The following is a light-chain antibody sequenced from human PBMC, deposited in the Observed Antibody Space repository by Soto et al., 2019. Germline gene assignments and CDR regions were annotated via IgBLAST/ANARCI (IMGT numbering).Light chain of an antibody. J-gene: IGKJ1*01. Sequence: IVVTQSPATLSVSPWERATLSCRASQSVSNNYLAWYQQKPGQAPRLLIYGASNRATGIPDRFSGSGSGTDFTLTISRLEPEDFAVYYCQQYGSSGTFGQGTKVDIK. CDR3: QQYGSSGT. CDR1: QSVSNNY. CDR2: GAS. V-gene: IGKV3-20*01.